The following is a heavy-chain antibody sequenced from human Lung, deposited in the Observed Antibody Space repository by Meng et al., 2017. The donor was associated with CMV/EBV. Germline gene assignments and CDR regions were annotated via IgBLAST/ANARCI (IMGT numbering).Heavy chain of an antibody. D-gene: IGHD7-27*01. Sequence: HVQLLQSGAEVKKPGDSVKVSCKASGYTFTGYYMHWLRQAPGQGLEWVGRITPSSGGTTYAQKFQGRVTMTRDTSISTAYMTLSSLRSDDAAIYYCVRANLGSADYWGQGTLVTVSS. CDR3: VRANLGSADY. V-gene: IGHV1-2*06. CDR2: ITPSSGGT. CDR1: GYTFTGYY. J-gene: IGHJ4*02.